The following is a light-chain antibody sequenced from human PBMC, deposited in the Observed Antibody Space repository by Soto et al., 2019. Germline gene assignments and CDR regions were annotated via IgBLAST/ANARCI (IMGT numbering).Light chain of an antibody. J-gene: IGLJ2*01. CDR1: SSDVGGYTS. CDR3: CSYAGSYTSYVV. CDR2: DVS. V-gene: IGLV2-11*01. Sequence: QSALTQPRSVSGSPGQSVTISCTGTSSDVGGYTSVSWYQQHPGKAPKLIIYDVSKRPSGVPDRFSGSKSGNTASLTISGLQAEDEADYYCCSYAGSYTSYVVFGGGTKLTVL.